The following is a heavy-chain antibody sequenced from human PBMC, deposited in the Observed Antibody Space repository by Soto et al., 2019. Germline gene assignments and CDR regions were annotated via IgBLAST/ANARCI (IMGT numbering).Heavy chain of an antibody. CDR1: GYTFTMYY. CDR2: INPSGGST. J-gene: IGHJ4*02. Sequence: ASVKVSCKASGYTFTMYYMHWVLRSRGQGLEWMGIINPSGGSTSYAQKFQGRVTMTRDTSTSTVYMELSSLRSEDTAVYYCAREHYDILTGYLGYWGQGTLVTVSS. CDR3: AREHYDILTGYLGY. D-gene: IGHD3-9*01. V-gene: IGHV1-46*01.